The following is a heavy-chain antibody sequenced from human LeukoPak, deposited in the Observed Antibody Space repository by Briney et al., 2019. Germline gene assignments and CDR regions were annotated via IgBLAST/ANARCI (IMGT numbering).Heavy chain of an antibody. D-gene: IGHD5-18*01. J-gene: IGHJ4*02. V-gene: IGHV3-53*01. Sequence: GGSLRLSCAASGFTVSSNYMSWVRQAPGKGLEWVSVIYSGGSTYYADSVKGRFTISRDNAKNSLYLQMNSLRVEDTAVYCCARELWLPDYWGQGTLVTVSS. CDR3: ARELWLPDY. CDR2: IYSGGST. CDR1: GFTVSSNY.